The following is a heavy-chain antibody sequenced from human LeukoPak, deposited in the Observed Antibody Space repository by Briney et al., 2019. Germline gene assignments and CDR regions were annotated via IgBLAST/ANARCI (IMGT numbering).Heavy chain of an antibody. D-gene: IGHD3-22*01. V-gene: IGHV4-34*01. CDR1: GGSFSGYY. CDR2: INHSGST. CDR3: ARGYTSGYPDY. Sequence: PSKTLSLTCAVYGGSFSGYYWSWIRQPPGKGLEWIGEINHSGSTNYNPSLKSRVTISVDTSKNQFPLKLSSVTAADTAVYYCARGYTSGYPDYWGQGTLVTVSS. J-gene: IGHJ4*02.